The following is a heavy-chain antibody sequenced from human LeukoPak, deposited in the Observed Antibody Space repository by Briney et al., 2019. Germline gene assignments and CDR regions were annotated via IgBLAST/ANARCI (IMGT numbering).Heavy chain of an antibody. CDR3: AKDYCGGDCYSGWYFDL. CDR2: ISYNSDTI. D-gene: IGHD2-21*02. V-gene: IGHV3-9*01. CDR1: GFTFGSYA. Sequence: PGGSLRLSCEASGFTFGSYAMYWVRQAPGKGLEWVAGISYNSDTIAYADSVKGRFTISRDNAKNSLYLQMNSLRAEDTALYYCAKDYCGGDCYSGWYFDLWGRGTLVTVSS. J-gene: IGHJ2*01.